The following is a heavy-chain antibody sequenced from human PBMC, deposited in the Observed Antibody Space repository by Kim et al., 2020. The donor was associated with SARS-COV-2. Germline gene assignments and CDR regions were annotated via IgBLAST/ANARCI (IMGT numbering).Heavy chain of an antibody. CDR3: ARESRIFGVVKSEPMPD. CDR1: GGTYSSYA. CDR2: IIPILGIA. V-gene: IGHV1-69*04. Sequence: SVTVSCKASGGTYSSYAISWVRQAPGQGLEWMGRIIPILGIANYAQKFQGRVTITADKSTSTAYMELSSLRSEDTAVYYCARESRIFGVVKSEPMPDWGQGTLVTVSS. D-gene: IGHD3-3*01. J-gene: IGHJ4*02.